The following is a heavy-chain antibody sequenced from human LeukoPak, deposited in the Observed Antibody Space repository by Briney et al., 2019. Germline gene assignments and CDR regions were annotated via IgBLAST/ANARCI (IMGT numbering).Heavy chain of an antibody. D-gene: IGHD6-13*01. V-gene: IGHV3-23*01. Sequence: GGSLRLSCAASGFTFSSYAMSWVRQAPGKGLEWVSAISGSGGSTYYADSVKGRFTISRDNAKNSLYLQMNSLRVEDTAVYYCARATSSWYFSDYWGQGTLVTVSS. CDR1: GFTFSSYA. CDR3: ARATSSWYFSDY. CDR2: ISGSGGST. J-gene: IGHJ4*02.